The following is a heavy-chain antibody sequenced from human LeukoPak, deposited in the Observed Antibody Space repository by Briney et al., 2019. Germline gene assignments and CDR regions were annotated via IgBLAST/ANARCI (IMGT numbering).Heavy chain of an antibody. J-gene: IGHJ2*01. CDR1: SYSINCVYY. D-gene: IGHD4-17*01. CDR2: IHHSGST. Sequence: SETLSFTCTGSSYSINCVYYWGWIRQPPVKGLEWIGSIHHSGSTYYNPSLKSRVTISVDTSKNQFSLKLNSVTAADTAVYYCARGSFSTVTTGRFRYFDLWGRGTLVTVSS. V-gene: IGHV4-38-2*02. CDR3: ARGSFSTVTTGRFRYFDL.